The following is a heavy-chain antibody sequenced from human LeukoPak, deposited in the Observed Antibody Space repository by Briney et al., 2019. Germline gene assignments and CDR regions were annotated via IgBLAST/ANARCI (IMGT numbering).Heavy chain of an antibody. CDR1: GFTFSSYE. J-gene: IGHJ6*03. CDR2: ISSSGSTI. Sequence: GGSLRLSCAASGFTFSSYEMNWVRQAPGKGLEWVSYISSSGSTIYYADSVKGRFTISRDNAKNSLYLQMNSLRAEDTAVYYCARDLTDPPYYYYIDVWGKGTTVTISS. V-gene: IGHV3-48*03. CDR3: ARDLTDPPYYYYIDV.